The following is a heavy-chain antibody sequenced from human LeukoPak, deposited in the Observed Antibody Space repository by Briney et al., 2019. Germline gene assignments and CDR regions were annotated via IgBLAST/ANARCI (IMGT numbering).Heavy chain of an antibody. CDR3: ARHRMVRGVNP. Sequence: PLETLSLTCTVSGGSISSSSYYWGWIRQPPGKGLEWIGSIYYSGSTYYNPSLKSRVTISVDTSKNQFSLKLSSVTAADTAVYYCARHRMVRGVNPWGQGTLVTVSS. CDR2: IYYSGST. CDR1: GGSISSSSYY. V-gene: IGHV4-39*01. J-gene: IGHJ5*02. D-gene: IGHD3-10*01.